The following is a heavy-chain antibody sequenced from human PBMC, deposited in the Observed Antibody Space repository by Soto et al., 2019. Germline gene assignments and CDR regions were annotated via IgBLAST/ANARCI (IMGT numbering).Heavy chain of an antibody. Sequence: GGSLRLSCTASGFTFSSYAMSWVRQAPGKGLEWVSAISGSGGSTYYADSVKGRFTISRDNSKNTLYLQMNSLRAEDTAVYYCAKTYYDFWSGYQAFDIWGQGTMVTVSS. CDR2: ISGSGGST. J-gene: IGHJ3*02. V-gene: IGHV3-23*01. D-gene: IGHD3-3*01. CDR1: GFTFSSYA. CDR3: AKTYYDFWSGYQAFDI.